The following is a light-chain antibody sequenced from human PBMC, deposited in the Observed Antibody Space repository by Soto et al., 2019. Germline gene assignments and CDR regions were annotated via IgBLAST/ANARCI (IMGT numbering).Light chain of an antibody. J-gene: IGLJ3*02. V-gene: IGLV2-23*01. Sequence: QSALTQPASVSGSPGQSITISCTGVSSDVGGYYFVSWYQHHSDKAPKLMIYEGTKWPSGVSNRFSGSKSDSTASLTISGLQAEDEADYYCCSYANTTTVFGGGTKLTVL. CDR3: CSYANTTTV. CDR2: EGT. CDR1: SSDVGGYYF.